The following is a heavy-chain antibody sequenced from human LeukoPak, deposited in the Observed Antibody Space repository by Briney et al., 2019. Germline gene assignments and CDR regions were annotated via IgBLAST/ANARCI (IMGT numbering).Heavy chain of an antibody. V-gene: IGHV4-61*02. CDR1: GGSISSGSYY. J-gene: IGHJ4*02. CDR2: IYTSGST. D-gene: IGHD3-22*01. CDR3: ARDGYDSSGYYYSY. Sequence: SETLSLTCTVSGGSISSGSYYWSWIRQPAGKGLEGIGRIYTSGSTNYNPSLKSRVTISVDTSKNQFSLKLSSVTAADTAVHYCARDGYDSSGYYYSYWGQGTLVTVSS.